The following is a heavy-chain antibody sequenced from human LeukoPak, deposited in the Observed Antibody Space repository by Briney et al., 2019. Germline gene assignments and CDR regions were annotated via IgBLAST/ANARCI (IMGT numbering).Heavy chain of an antibody. D-gene: IGHD5-18*01. CDR2: ISSNGGST. V-gene: IGHV3-64*01. Sequence: PGGSLRLSCAASGFTFSSYAMHWVRQAPGKGLEYVSAISSNGGSTYYANSVKGRFTISRDNSKNTLYLQMGSLRAEDMAVYYCARNGGVDTAMVWLDPWGQGTLVTVSS. CDR3: ARNGGVDTAMVWLDP. CDR1: GFTFSSYA. J-gene: IGHJ5*02.